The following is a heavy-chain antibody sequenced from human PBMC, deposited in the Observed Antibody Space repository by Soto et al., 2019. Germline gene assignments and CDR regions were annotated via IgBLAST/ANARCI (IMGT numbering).Heavy chain of an antibody. V-gene: IGHV3-23*01. CDR3: AKDHDSSFSAMGELDY. Sequence: GGSLRLSCAASGFTFSSYAMSWVRQAPGKGLEWVSAISGSGGSTYYADSVKGRFTISRDNSKNTLYLQMNSLRAEDTAVYYCAKDHDSSFSAMGELDYWGQGTLVTVSS. CDR1: GFTFSSYA. CDR2: ISGSGGST. J-gene: IGHJ4*02. D-gene: IGHD3-16*01.